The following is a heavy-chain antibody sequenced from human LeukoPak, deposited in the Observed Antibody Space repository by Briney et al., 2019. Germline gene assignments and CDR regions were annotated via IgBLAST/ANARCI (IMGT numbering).Heavy chain of an antibody. CDR2: INPSGGST. CDR1: GYTFTSYY. CDR3: ARWWARGYSYGFGYYYYMDV. V-gene: IGHV1-46*01. Sequence: VASVKVSCKASGYTFTSYYMHWVRQAPGQGLEWMGIINPSGGSTSYAQKFQGRVTMTRDMSTSTAYMELRSLRSDDTAVYYCARWWARGYSYGFGYYYYMDVWGKGTTVTVSS. D-gene: IGHD5-18*01. J-gene: IGHJ6*03.